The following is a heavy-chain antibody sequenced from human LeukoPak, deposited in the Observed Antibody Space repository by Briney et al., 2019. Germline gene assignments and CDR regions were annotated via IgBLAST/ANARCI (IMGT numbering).Heavy chain of an antibody. CDR3: SRGYSSGWWGGFDP. V-gene: IGHV4-34*01. CDR2: INHSEST. J-gene: IGHJ5*02. Sequence: NPSETLSLTCAIYGGSFSGYYWSWIRQPPGKGLEWIGEINHSESTNYNPSLKSRVTISVDTSKNQFSLKLSSVTAADTAVYYCSRGYSSGWWGGFDPWGQGTLVTVSS. CDR1: GGSFSGYY. D-gene: IGHD6-19*01.